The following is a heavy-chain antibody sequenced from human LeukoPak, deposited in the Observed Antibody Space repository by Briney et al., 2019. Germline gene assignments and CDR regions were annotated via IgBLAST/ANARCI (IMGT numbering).Heavy chain of an antibody. CDR3: ARLGANFDY. V-gene: IGHV5-51*01. CDR1: GYIFTSYW. Sequence: GESLKISCKGSGYIFTSYWIGWVRQMPGKGLEWMGIIYPGXXXTXXXXXFQGQVTISXXKSISTAYLQWSSLKASDTAMYYCARLGANFDYWGQGTLVTVSS. J-gene: IGHJ4*02. CDR2: IYPGXXXT.